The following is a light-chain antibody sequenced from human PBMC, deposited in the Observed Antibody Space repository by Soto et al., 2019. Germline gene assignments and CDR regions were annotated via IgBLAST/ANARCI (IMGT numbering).Light chain of an antibody. J-gene: IGLJ2*01. CDR3: QSYDSSNPNVV. V-gene: IGLV6-57*03. CDR1: SGSIASNY. CDR2: EDN. Sequence: NFMLTQPHSVSESPGKTVTISCTRSSGSIASNYVQWYQQRPGSAPTTVIYEDNQRPSGVPDRFSGSIDSSSNSASLTISGLNTEDEADYYCQSYDSSNPNVVFGGGTKLTVL.